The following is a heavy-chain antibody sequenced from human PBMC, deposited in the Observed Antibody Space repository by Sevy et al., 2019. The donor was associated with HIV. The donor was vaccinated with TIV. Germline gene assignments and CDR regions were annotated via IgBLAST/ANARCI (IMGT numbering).Heavy chain of an antibody. D-gene: IGHD2-21*02. CDR1: GFTFTNYD. Sequence: GGSLRLSCAASGFTFTNYDLHWVRQAPGKGLDWVAVTSHDGRYKNYGDSVKVRFTISRDNLRNTLFLQMDTLRPDDTAVYFCARLVSCGGDCYYLDSWGQGALVTVSS. V-gene: IGHV3-30*03. CDR3: ARLVSCGGDCYYLDS. CDR2: TSHDGRYK. J-gene: IGHJ4*02.